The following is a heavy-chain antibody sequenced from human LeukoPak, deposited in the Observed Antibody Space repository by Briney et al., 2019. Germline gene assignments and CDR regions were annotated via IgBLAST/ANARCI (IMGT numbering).Heavy chain of an antibody. D-gene: IGHD3-22*01. CDR2: ISGSGGST. V-gene: IGHV3-23*01. CDR1: GLTFSSYW. J-gene: IGHJ5*02. CDR3: AKVPSTLDYDSSGYYL. Sequence: PGGSLRLSCAASGLTFSSYWMSWVRQAPGKGLEWVSAISGSGGSTYYADSVKGRFTISRDNSKNTLYLQMNSLRAEDTAVYYCAKVPSTLDYDSSGYYLWGQGTLVTVSS.